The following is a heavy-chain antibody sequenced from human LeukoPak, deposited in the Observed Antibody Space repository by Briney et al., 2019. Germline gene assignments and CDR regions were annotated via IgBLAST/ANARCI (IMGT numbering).Heavy chain of an antibody. J-gene: IGHJ4*02. V-gene: IGHV3-23*01. D-gene: IGHD4-23*01. Sequence: GGSLRLSCAASGFTFTTYAMSWVRQAPGKGLEWVSVISGSGASTYYADSVKGRFTISRDNAKNTLYLQMNSLRVEDTAVYYCARGRPHGNDYWGQGTLVTVSS. CDR1: GFTFTTYA. CDR3: ARGRPHGNDY. CDR2: ISGSGAST.